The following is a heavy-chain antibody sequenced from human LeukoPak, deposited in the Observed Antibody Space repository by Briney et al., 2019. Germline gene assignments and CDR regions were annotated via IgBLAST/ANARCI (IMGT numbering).Heavy chain of an antibody. CDR3: ARDIREVGDSHYFDY. CDR2: IHYSGST. Sequence: SETLSLTCTVSGISITTYYWSWIRQPPGKGLEWIGLIHYSGSTTYNPSLKSRVTISIDTSKNQFSLHLSSVTAADTAVYRCARDIREVGDSHYFDYWGQGALVTVTS. CDR1: GISITTYY. D-gene: IGHD1-26*01. J-gene: IGHJ4*02. V-gene: IGHV4-59*01.